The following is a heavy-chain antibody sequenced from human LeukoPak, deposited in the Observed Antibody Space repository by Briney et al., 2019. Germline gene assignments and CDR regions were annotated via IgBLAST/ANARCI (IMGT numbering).Heavy chain of an antibody. CDR2: IKQDGSEK. Sequence: GGSLRLSCAASGFTFSSYWMSWVRQAPGKGLEWVANIKQDGSEKYYVDSVKGRFAISRDNAKNSLYLQMNSLRVEDTAVYYCAKEGRSLQTYWGQGTLVTVSS. CDR3: AKEGRSLQTY. J-gene: IGHJ4*02. D-gene: IGHD5-24*01. CDR1: GFTFSSYW. V-gene: IGHV3-7*03.